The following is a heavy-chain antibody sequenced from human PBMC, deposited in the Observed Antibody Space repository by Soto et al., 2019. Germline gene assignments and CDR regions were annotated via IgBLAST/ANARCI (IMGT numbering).Heavy chain of an antibody. CDR1: GFTFSSFW. J-gene: IGHJ4*02. CDR2: IKTDGSET. D-gene: IGHD3-10*01. V-gene: IGHV3-7*03. Sequence: LRLSCAASGFTFSSFWMSWVRQAPGKGLEWVANIKTDGSETHYVDSVKGRFTISRDNPKTSLFLQMNSLRVEDTAVYFCTSDRYPRFYHGSGSYPYYWGQGTPVTVSS. CDR3: TSDRYPRFYHGSGSYPYY.